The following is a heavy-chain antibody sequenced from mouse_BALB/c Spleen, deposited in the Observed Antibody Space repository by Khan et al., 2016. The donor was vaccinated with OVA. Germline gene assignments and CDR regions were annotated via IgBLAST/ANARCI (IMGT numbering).Heavy chain of an antibody. J-gene: IGHJ3*01. Sequence: EVQLVESGGDLVKPGGSLKLSCAASGFTFSSYSMSWVRQIPDKRLEWVATMSSGGDYTYYPDSVKGRFTISRDNAKNTLYPQMSSLKSEDTAMYYCASHLTGSFAYWGQGTLVTVSA. CDR3: ASHLTGSFAY. CDR2: MSSGGDYT. D-gene: IGHD4-1*01. V-gene: IGHV5-6*01. CDR1: GFTFSSYS.